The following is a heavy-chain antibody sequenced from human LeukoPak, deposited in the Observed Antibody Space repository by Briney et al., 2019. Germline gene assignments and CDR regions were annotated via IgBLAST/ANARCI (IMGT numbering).Heavy chain of an antibody. J-gene: IGHJ4*02. V-gene: IGHV3-23*01. Sequence: GGSLRLSCAASGFTFSSYAMSWVRQAPGKGLEWVSAISGSGGSTYYADSVKGRFTISRDNPKNTLYLQMNSLRAEDTAVYYCAKDSRVRGYCSGGSCYSYFDYWGQGTLVTVSS. CDR3: AKDSRVRGYCSGGSCYSYFDY. D-gene: IGHD2-15*01. CDR1: GFTFSSYA. CDR2: ISGSGGST.